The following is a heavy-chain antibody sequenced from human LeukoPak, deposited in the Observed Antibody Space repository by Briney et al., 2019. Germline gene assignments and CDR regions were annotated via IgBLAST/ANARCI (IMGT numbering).Heavy chain of an antibody. J-gene: IGHJ4*02. CDR1: GDSVSSNSVT. V-gene: IGHV6-1*01. CDR3: ARPLLRWLQYGFDY. D-gene: IGHD5-24*01. CDR2: TYYRSTWYN. Sequence: SQTLSLTCAISGDSVSSNSVTWNWIRQSPSRGLEWLGRTYYRSTWYNDYAVSVRGRITVNPDTSKNQFSLHLNSVTPEDTAVYYCARPLLRWLQYGFDYWGQGTLVTVSS.